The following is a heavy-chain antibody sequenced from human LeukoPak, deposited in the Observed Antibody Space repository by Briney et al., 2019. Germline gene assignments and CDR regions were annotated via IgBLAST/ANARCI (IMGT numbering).Heavy chain of an antibody. CDR2: IWYDGRNK. CDR1: GFTFSSYG. D-gene: IGHD4-11*01. J-gene: IGHJ4*02. Sequence: GGSLRLSCAASGFTFSSYGMHWVRQAPGKGLEWVAVIWYDGRNKFYADSLKGRFTISRDNAKNSVYLQMNSLRAEDTAMYYCARSDYFNYKSHFDYWGQGTLVTVSS. V-gene: IGHV3-33*01. CDR3: ARSDYFNYKSHFDY.